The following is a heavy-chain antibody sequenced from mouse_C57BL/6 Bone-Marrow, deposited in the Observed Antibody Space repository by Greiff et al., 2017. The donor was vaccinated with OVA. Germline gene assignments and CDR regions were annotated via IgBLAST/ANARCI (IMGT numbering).Heavy chain of an antibody. Sequence: EVQGVESGGGLVKPGGSLKLSCAASGFTFSSYAMSWVRQTPEKRLEWVATISDGGSYTYYPDNVKGRFTISRDNAKNNLYLQMSHLKSEDTAMYYCARALYGYDLFDYWGQGTTLTVSS. CDR1: GFTFSSYA. D-gene: IGHD2-2*01. V-gene: IGHV5-4*01. J-gene: IGHJ2*01. CDR2: ISDGGSYT. CDR3: ARALYGYDLFDY.